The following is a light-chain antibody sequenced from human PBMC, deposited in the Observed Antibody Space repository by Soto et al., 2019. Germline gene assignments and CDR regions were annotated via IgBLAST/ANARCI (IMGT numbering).Light chain of an antibody. CDR1: QSVSSAY. J-gene: IGKJ5*01. CDR3: QQYCGAIT. V-gene: IGKV3-20*01. CDR2: GAS. Sequence: EIVLTQSPGTLSLSPGEGATLFCRASQSVSSAYLAWYQQKPGQAPRLLIYGASSRATGIPERFSGSGSGTDFTLTISRLEPGDFAVYYCQQYCGAITFGQGTRLEIE.